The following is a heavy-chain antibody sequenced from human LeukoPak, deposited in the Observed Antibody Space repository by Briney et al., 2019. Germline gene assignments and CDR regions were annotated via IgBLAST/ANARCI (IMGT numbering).Heavy chain of an antibody. D-gene: IGHD6-13*01. CDR1: GGSISSYY. Sequence: PSETLSLTCTVSGGSISSYYWSWIRQPPGKGLERIGYIYYSGSTNYNPSLKSRVTISVDTSKNQFSLKLSSVTAADTAVYYCARGAGFSRGYFDYWGQGTLVTVSS. CDR3: ARGAGFSRGYFDY. V-gene: IGHV4-59*01. CDR2: IYYSGST. J-gene: IGHJ4*02.